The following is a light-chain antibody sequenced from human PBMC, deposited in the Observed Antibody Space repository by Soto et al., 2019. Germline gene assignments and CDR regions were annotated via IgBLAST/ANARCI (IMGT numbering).Light chain of an antibody. J-gene: IGLJ2*01. CDR1: SSNIGNNY. CDR2: DNN. V-gene: IGLV1-51*01. CDR3: GTWDSSLSAVV. Sequence: QSVLTQPPSVSAAPGQKVTISCSGSSSNIGNNYVSWYQQLPGTAPKLFIYDNNKRPSGIPDRFSGSKSGTSATLGITGLQTGDEADYYCGTWDSSLSAVVFGGGTKLTV.